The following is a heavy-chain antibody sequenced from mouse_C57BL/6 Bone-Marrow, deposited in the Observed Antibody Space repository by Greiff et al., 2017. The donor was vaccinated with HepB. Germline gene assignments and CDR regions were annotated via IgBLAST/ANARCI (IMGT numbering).Heavy chain of an antibody. V-gene: IGHV3-6*01. J-gene: IGHJ4*01. CDR1: GYSITSGYY. Sequence: EVQVVESGPGLVKPSQSLSLTCSVTGYSITSGYYWNWIRQFPGNKLEWMGYISYDGSNNYNPSLKNRISITRDTSKNQFFLKLNSVTTEDTATYYCARDYGSSYFFYAMDYWGQGTSVTVSS. CDR2: ISYDGSN. D-gene: IGHD1-1*01. CDR3: ARDYGSSYFFYAMDY.